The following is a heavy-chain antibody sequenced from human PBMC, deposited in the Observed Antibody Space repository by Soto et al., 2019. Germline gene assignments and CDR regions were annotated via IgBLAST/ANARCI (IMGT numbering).Heavy chain of an antibody. CDR3: ARDPGFWDDQWGGWFDS. J-gene: IGHJ5*01. Sequence: QVQLVQSGAEVKRPGSSVKVSCKASGGTFGTYVIAWVRQAPGQGLEWMGGIIPIVGAANSTHKFQGRLTMTADGSTSTRHMELSNLTSEDTAFYFCARDPGFWDDQWGGWFDSWGQGTLVTVSS. CDR2: IIPIVGAA. V-gene: IGHV1-69*01. CDR1: GGTFGTYV. D-gene: IGHD1-1*01.